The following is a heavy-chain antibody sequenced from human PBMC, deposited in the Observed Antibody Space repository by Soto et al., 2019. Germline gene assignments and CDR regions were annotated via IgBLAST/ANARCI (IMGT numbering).Heavy chain of an antibody. Sequence: PSETLSLTCTVSGGSVDRGDYYWTWIRQPTGKGLEWIAYVSFYRVATYYNPSLKSLLTISLDTPMNQLSLKLTSVTAADTAVYYCARGYYDTRDYFVGSPIFDSWGQGSLVTVSS. CDR2: VSFYRVAT. V-gene: IGHV4-30-4*01. CDR1: GGSVDRGDYY. CDR3: ARGYYDTRDYFVGSPIFDS. D-gene: IGHD3-22*01. J-gene: IGHJ4*02.